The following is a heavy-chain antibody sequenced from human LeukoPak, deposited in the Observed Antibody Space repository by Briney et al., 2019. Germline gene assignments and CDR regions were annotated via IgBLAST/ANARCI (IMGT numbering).Heavy chain of an antibody. CDR1: GFTFSSYE. D-gene: IGHD6-13*01. Sequence: GGSLRLSCAASGFTFSSYEMNWVRQAPGKGLEWLLYISSSGSIIYYADSVKGRFTISRDNAKNSLFLQMNSLRVDDTAIYYCARVGSTAEAGTPDYWGQGTLVTVSS. J-gene: IGHJ4*02. CDR3: ARVGSTAEAGTPDY. CDR2: ISSSGSII. V-gene: IGHV3-48*03.